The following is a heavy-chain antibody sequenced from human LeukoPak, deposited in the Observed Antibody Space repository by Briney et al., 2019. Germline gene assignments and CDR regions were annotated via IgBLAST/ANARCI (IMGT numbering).Heavy chain of an antibody. CDR1: RYTFTTYA. Sequence: GASVKVSCKASRYTFTTYAMNWVRQAPGQGLEWMGWINTNTGNPTYAQDFTGRFVFSLDTSVSTAYLQISSLKAEDTAVYYCARKPTLIAFDIWGQGTMVTVSS. D-gene: IGHD3-22*01. CDR2: INTNTGNP. J-gene: IGHJ3*02. CDR3: ARKPTLIAFDI. V-gene: IGHV7-4-1*02.